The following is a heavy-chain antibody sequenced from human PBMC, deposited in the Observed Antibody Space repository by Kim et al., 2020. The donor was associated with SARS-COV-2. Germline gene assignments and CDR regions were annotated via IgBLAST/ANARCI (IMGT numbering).Heavy chain of an antibody. J-gene: IGHJ4*02. CDR1: GFTFLTYS. CDR2: LSSRSSTI. CDR3: AGKAGQWLAQYYFDY. D-gene: IGHD6-19*01. Sequence: GGSLRLSCAASGFTFLTYSMTLVRQAPGKWLDWISYLSSRSSTIYYADSVKGRFTISRDNAKNSLYLQMNSLRDEDTAVYYCAGKAGQWLAQYYFDYWVQGTLVTASS. V-gene: IGHV3-48*02.